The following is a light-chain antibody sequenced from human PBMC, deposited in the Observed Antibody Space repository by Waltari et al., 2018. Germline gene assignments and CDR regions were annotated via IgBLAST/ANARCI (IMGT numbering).Light chain of an antibody. CDR2: EDR. CDR3: GTWDSSLSGAV. Sequence: QSVLTQPPSVSAAPGQRVTISCSGGSSNIGNNYVSWYRQFPGTAPTLPILEDRGRPPGIPARFSGTKSGPSATVSMTGLQAGDEADYYCGTWDSSLSGAVFGGGTHLTVL. CDR1: SSNIGNNY. J-gene: IGLJ7*01. V-gene: IGLV1-51*02.